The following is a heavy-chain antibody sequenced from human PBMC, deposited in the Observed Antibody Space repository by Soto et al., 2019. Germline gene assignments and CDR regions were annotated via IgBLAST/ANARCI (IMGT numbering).Heavy chain of an antibody. CDR3: ARDPTGGGLNCDY. CDR2: IYHSGST. CDR1: GGSISSDNW. J-gene: IGHJ4*02. D-gene: IGHD4-17*01. V-gene: IGHV4-4*02. Sequence: QVQLQESDPGLVTPSGTLSLTCAVSGGSISSDNWWTWVRQFPGKGLQWIGEIYHSGSTTYNPSLKRRITMSVDKSKNQFSLKLTSVTAADTAVYYCARDPTGGGLNCDYGGQGTLVTVSS.